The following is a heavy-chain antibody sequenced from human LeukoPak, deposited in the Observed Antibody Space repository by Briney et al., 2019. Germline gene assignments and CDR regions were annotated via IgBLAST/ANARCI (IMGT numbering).Heavy chain of an antibody. CDR3: ASIEYSSSSYYYYGMDV. D-gene: IGHD6-6*01. CDR2: IGTGGET. J-gene: IGHJ6*02. Sequence: GGSLRLSCAASGFIFSAYAMSWVRQAPGQGLEWVSVIGTGGETHYADSVRGRFTISRDNSKNTLYLQMNSLRAEDTAVYYCASIEYSSSSYYYYGMDVWGQGTTVTVSS. CDR1: GFIFSAYA. V-gene: IGHV3-23*01.